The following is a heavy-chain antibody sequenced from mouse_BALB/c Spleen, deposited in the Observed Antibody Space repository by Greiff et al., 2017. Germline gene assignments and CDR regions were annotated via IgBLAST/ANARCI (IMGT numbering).Heavy chain of an antibody. Sequence: DVKLVESGGGLVKTGGSLKLSCAASGFTFSSYTMSWVRQTPEKRLEWVATISSGGSYTYYPDSVKGRFTISRDNAKNTLYLQMSSLKSEDTAMYYCTRDRLPDYAMDYWGQGTSVTVSS. CDR3: TRDRLPDYAMDY. J-gene: IGHJ4*01. V-gene: IGHV5-6-4*01. CDR1: GFTFSSYT. D-gene: IGHD2-1*01. CDR2: ISSGGSYT.